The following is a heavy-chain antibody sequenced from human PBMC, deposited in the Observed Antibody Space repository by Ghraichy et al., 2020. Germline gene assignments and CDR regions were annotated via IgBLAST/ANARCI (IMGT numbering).Heavy chain of an antibody. CDR3: ASAPYDSTWDAFDY. V-gene: IGHV4-61*01. Sequence: SETLSLTCTVSGGSVSSGIYYWSWIRQPPGKGLEWIGYIYYSGSTNYNPSLKSRVTISVDTSKNQFSLKLSSVTAADTAVYYCASAPYDSTWDAFDYWGQGTLVTVSS. J-gene: IGHJ4*02. CDR2: IYYSGST. D-gene: IGHD6-13*01. CDR1: GGSVSSGIYY.